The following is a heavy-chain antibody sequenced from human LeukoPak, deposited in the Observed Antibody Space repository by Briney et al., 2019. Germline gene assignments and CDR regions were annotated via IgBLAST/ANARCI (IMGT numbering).Heavy chain of an antibody. J-gene: IGHJ6*02. V-gene: IGHV1-18*01. CDR1: GYTFTSYG. Sequence: ASVKVSCKASGYTFTSYGISWVRQAPGQGLEWMGWISAYNGNTNYAQKLQGRVTMTTDTSTSTAYMELRSLRSDDTAVYYCAIPYGDSHYYYYYGMDAWGQGTTVTVSS. CDR3: AIPYGDSHYYYYYGMDA. CDR2: ISAYNGNT. D-gene: IGHD4-17*01.